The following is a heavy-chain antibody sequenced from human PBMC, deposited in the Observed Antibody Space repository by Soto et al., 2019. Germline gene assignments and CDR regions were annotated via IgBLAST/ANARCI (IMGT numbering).Heavy chain of an antibody. CDR1: GGSISSGGYY. Sequence: SETLSLTCTVSGGSISSGGYYWSWIRQHPGKGLEWIGYIYYSGSTYYNPSLKSRVTISVDTSKNQFSLKLSSVTAADTAVYYCARYFGSTSCYVGYGDYCARGIDYWGQGTLVTVSS. CDR2: IYYSGST. V-gene: IGHV4-31*03. J-gene: IGHJ4*02. CDR3: ARYFGSTSCYVGYGDYCARGIDY. D-gene: IGHD2-2*01.